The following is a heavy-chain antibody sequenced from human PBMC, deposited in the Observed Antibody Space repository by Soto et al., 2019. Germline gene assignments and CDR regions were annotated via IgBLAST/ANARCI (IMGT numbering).Heavy chain of an antibody. V-gene: IGHV1-3*01. Sequence: ASVKVSCKASGYTFTSYAMHWVRQAPGQRLEWMGWINAGNGNTKYSQKFQGKVTITRDTSASTAYMELSSLRSEDTAVYYCARGGSPAFPMLGVFITPGTLDVWSQGT. CDR2: INAGNGNT. CDR1: GYTFTSYA. D-gene: IGHD3-3*01. J-gene: IGHJ6*02. CDR3: ARGGSPAFPMLGVFITPGTLDV.